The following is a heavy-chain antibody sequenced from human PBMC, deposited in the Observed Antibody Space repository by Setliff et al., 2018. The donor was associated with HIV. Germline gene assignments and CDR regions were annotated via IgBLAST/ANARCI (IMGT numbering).Heavy chain of an antibody. J-gene: IGHJ4*02. D-gene: IGHD4-17*01. V-gene: IGHV3-23*01. CDR3: TKGVQRLRPYYFDS. CDR2: IRDSGVSF. CDR1: GFTFSTYG. Sequence: LRLSCAASGFTFSTYGMSWVRQAPGKGLEWVSGIRDSGVSFYYADSVMGRFSISRDNSRNTLYLQMNSLRVEDTAIYYCTKGVQRLRPYYFDSWGQGTLVTVSS.